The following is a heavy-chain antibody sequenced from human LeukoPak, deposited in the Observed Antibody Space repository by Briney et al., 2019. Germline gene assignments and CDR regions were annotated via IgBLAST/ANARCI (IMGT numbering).Heavy chain of an antibody. CDR2: FDPEDGET. Sequence: GASVKVSRKASGYTFTAYYMHWVRQAPGKGLEWMGGFDPEDGETIYAQKFQGRVTMTEDTSTDTAYMELSSLRSEDTAVYYCATGRLSYYDSSRESYYFDYWGQGTLVTVSS. D-gene: IGHD3-22*01. J-gene: IGHJ4*02. CDR1: GYTFTAYY. V-gene: IGHV1-24*01. CDR3: ATGRLSYYDSSRESYYFDY.